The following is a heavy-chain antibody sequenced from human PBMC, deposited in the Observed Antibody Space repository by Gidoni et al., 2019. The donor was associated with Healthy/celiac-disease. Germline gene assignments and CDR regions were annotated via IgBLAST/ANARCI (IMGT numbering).Heavy chain of an antibody. CDR1: GFTFSSYS. V-gene: IGHV3-48*01. CDR3: ARELVRGEGWFDP. J-gene: IGHJ5*02. D-gene: IGHD3-10*01. Sequence: EVQLVESGGGLVQPGGSLRLSCAASGFTFSSYSMNWVRQAPGKGLEWVSYNSSSRSTIYYADSVKGRFTISRDNAKNSLYLQMNSLRAEDTAVYYCARELVRGEGWFDPWGQGTLVTVSS. CDR2: NSSSRSTI.